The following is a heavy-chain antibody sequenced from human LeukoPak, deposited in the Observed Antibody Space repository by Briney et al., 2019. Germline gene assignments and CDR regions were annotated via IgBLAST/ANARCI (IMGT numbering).Heavy chain of an antibody. Sequence: PGGSLRLSCAASGFTFSSYWMHWVRHAPGKGLVWVSRINSDGSSTSYVDSVKGRFTISRDNAKNTLYLQMNSLRAEDTAVYYCARDRPFRYDSSGYYDYWGQGTLVTVSP. CDR2: INSDGSST. D-gene: IGHD3-22*01. CDR1: GFTFSSYW. V-gene: IGHV3-74*01. CDR3: ARDRPFRYDSSGYYDY. J-gene: IGHJ4*02.